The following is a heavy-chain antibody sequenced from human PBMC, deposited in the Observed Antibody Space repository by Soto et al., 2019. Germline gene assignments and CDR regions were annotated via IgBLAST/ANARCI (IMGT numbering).Heavy chain of an antibody. CDR3: ARERNYDISGYDY. CDR2: INAGNGNT. CDR1: GYTFTSYA. D-gene: IGHD3-22*01. Sequence: ASVKVSCKASGYTFTSYAMHWVRQAPGQRLEWMGWINAGNGNTKYSQKFQGRVTITRDTSASTAYMELSSLRSEDTAVYYCARERNYDISGYDYWGQGTLVTVSS. J-gene: IGHJ4*02. V-gene: IGHV1-3*01.